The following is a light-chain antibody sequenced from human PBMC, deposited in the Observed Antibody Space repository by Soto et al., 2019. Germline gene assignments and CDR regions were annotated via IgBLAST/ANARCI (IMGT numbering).Light chain of an antibody. J-gene: IGLJ3*02. CDR3: QSYDSSQRV. CDR1: SSNIGAGYD. V-gene: IGLV1-40*01. CDR2: GNS. Sequence: QSVLTQPPSVSGAPGQRVTISGTGSSSNIGAGYDVHWYQQLPGTAPKLLIYGNSNRPSGVPDRFSGSKSGTSASLAITGLQAEDEADYYCQSYDSSQRVFGGGTELTVL.